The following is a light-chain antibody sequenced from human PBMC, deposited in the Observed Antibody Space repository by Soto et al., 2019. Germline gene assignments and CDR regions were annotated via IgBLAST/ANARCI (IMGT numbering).Light chain of an antibody. V-gene: IGKV3-20*01. Sequence: ESVLTQSPGTLSLSPGERATLSCRASQSVSSGYLAWYQQKPGQAPRLLIYGASVRATGIPDRFSGSGSGTDFTLTISRLEPEDFAVFYCQQYDSSPGTFGQGTKVDVK. CDR3: QQYDSSPGT. CDR1: QSVSSGY. J-gene: IGKJ1*01. CDR2: GAS.